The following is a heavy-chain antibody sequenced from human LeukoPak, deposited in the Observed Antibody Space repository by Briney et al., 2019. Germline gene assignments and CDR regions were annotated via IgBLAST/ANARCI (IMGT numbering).Heavy chain of an antibody. Sequence: GGSLRLSCTASGFTFGDYAMSWFRQAPGKGLEWVGVIRSKPYGGTIEYAASVQGRFTISRDDSKTIAYLQMNSLKTEDTAVYYCTRSGYSSNWSYYFDYWGQGTLVTVSS. CDR1: GFTFGDYA. CDR2: IRSKPYGGTI. J-gene: IGHJ4*01. CDR3: TRSGYSSNWSYYFDY. D-gene: IGHD6-13*01. V-gene: IGHV3-49*03.